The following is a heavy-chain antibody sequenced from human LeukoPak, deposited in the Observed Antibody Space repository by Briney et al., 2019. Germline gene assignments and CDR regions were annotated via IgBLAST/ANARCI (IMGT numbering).Heavy chain of an antibody. CDR2: IYYSGST. J-gene: IGHJ3*02. CDR3: AKDINYYGSGSFSFDI. Sequence: PSETLSLTCTVSGGSISSSSYYWGWIRQPPGKGLEWIGSIYYSGSTYYNPSLKSRVTISVDTSKNQFSLKLSSVTAADTAVYYCAKDINYYGSGSFSFDIWGQGTMVTVSS. D-gene: IGHD3-10*01. V-gene: IGHV4-39*02. CDR1: GGSISSSSYY.